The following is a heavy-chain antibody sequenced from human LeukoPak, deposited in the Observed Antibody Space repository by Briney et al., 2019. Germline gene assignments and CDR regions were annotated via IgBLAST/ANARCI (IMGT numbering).Heavy chain of an antibody. CDR3: AKEVGIAEFDY. J-gene: IGHJ4*02. D-gene: IGHD6-13*01. V-gene: IGHV3-53*01. Sequence: GGSLRLSCAASEFTVSSTYITWLRQAPGKGLEWVSVVYPGGSALYADSVRGRFTISRDISKNTLYLQMNSLRAEDTAVYYCAKEVGIAEFDYWGQGTLVTVSS. CDR1: EFTVSSTY. CDR2: VYPGGSA.